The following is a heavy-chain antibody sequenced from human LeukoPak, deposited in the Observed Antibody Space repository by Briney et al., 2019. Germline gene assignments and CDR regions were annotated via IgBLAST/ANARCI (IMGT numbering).Heavy chain of an antibody. CDR2: INSRSSTI. D-gene: IGHD1-26*01. J-gene: IGHJ3*02. CDR1: RFTFSNYG. CDR3: AREVGTPQAFDI. V-gene: IGHV3-48*01. Sequence: GGSLRLSCAASRFTFSNYGVNWVRQAPGKGLEWVSYINSRSSTIYYADSVRGRFTISRNNAKNSLYLQMNSLKAEDTAMYYCAREVGTPQAFDIWGQGTMVTVPS.